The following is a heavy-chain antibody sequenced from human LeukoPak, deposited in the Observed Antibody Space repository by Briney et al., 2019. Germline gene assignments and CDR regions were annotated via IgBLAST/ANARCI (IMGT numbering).Heavy chain of an antibody. CDR3: ARAGVVYDAFDI. D-gene: IGHD3-3*01. J-gene: IGHJ3*02. V-gene: IGHV4-30-4*01. CDR1: GGSISSGDYY. Sequence: SQTLSLTCTVSGGSISSGDYYWSWIRQPPGKGLEWIGYIYYSGSTYYNPSLKSRVTISVDTSKNQFSLKLSSVTAADTAVYYCARAGVVYDAFDIWGQGTMVTVSS. CDR2: IYYSGST.